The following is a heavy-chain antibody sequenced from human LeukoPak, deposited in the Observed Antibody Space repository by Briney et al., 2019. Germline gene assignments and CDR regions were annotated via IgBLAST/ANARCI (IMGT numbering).Heavy chain of an antibody. CDR2: ISGSGGST. V-gene: IGHV3-23*01. J-gene: IGHJ4*02. CDR1: GFTFTNYA. Sequence: GGSLRLSCAASGFTFTNYAMSWVRQAPGKGLEWVSGISGSGGSTNYADSVKGRFTISRDNSKNTLYLQMNSLRPEDTGVYYCAKGRYDYGSGSYLSDYWGQGTLVNVSS. D-gene: IGHD3-10*01. CDR3: AKGRYDYGSGSYLSDY.